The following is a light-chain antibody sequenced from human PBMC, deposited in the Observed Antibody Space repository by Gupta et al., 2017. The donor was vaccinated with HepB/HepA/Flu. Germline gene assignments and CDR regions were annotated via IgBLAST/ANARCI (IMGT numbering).Light chain of an antibody. J-gene: IGLJ2*01. CDR1: MIGTKD. CDR3: QIWARTGDQPE. V-gene: IGLV3-21*04. CDR2: CSN. Sequence: SDILTQPPSVSVAPGQTASINCVGDMIGTKDVSWYQKKTGQAPVLVIYCSNRRPSGIPDRFSGSNTHNTATLLITEVDAGDEADYYWQIWARTGDQPEFGGGTRLSVL.